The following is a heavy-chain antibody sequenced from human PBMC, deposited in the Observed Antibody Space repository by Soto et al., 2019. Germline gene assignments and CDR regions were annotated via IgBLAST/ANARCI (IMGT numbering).Heavy chain of an antibody. V-gene: IGHV1-69*13. CDR3: VEAAAGIRYFQH. CDR2: IIPILGTE. CDR1: GGTFSSYA. D-gene: IGHD6-13*01. J-gene: IGHJ1*01. Sequence: ASVKVSCKASGGTFSSYAISLVRQAPGQGLEWMGEIIPILGTENYAQKFQGRVTITADESTSTAYMELSSLRSEDTAVYGCVEAAAGIRYFQHWGQGTLVTVSS.